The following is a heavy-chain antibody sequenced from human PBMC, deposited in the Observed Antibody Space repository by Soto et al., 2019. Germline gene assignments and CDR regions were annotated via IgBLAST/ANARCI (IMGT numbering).Heavy chain of an antibody. D-gene: IGHD6-6*01. J-gene: IGHJ6*03. Sequence: ASVKVSCKASGYTFTSYAMHWVRQAPGQRLEWMGWINAGNGNTKYSQKNQGRVTITRDTSASTAYIELSSLRSEDTAVYYCAREGWASSIAARHFYYYYMDVWGKGTTVTVSS. V-gene: IGHV1-3*01. CDR3: AREGWASSIAARHFYYYYMDV. CDR1: GYTFTSYA. CDR2: INAGNGNT.